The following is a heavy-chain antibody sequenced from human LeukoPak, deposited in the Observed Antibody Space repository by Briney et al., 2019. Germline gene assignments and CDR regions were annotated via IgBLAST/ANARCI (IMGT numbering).Heavy chain of an antibody. J-gene: IGHJ3*02. Sequence: PGGSLRLSCAASGFTVSSNYMSWVRQAPGKGLEWVSVIYSGGSTYYADSVKGRFTISRDNSKNTLYLQMNSLRAEDTAVYYCARCGGSYRDAFDIWGQGTMVTVSS. D-gene: IGHD3-10*01. CDR2: IYSGGST. V-gene: IGHV3-53*01. CDR1: GFTVSSNY. CDR3: ARCGGSYRDAFDI.